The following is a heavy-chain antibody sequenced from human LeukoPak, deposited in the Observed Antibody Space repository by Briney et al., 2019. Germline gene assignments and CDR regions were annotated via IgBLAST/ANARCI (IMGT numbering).Heavy chain of an antibody. CDR1: GFTFSSYA. J-gene: IGHJ4*02. CDR3: ARALELRV. Sequence: GGSLRLSCAASGFTFSSYAMHWVRQAPGKGLEWVAVISYDGSNKYYADSVKGRFTISRDNSKNTLYLQMNSLRAEDTAVYYCARALELRVWGQGTLVTVSS. CDR2: ISYDGSNK. D-gene: IGHD1-7*01. V-gene: IGHV3-30*04.